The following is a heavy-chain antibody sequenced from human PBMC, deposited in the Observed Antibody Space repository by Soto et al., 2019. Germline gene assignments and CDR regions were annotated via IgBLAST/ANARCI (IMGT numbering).Heavy chain of an antibody. CDR1: GCTFSCYA. V-gene: IGHV1-69*13. J-gene: IGHJ4*02. CDR2: IIPIFGTA. D-gene: IGHD3-9*01. CDR3: ARVHHDILTGYYGPLDY. Sequence: ASVKVSCKASGCTFSCYAISWVRQAPGQGLEWMGGIIPIFGTANYAQKFQGRVTITADESTSTAYMELSSLRSEDTAVYYCARVHHDILTGYYGPLDYWGQGTLVTVSS.